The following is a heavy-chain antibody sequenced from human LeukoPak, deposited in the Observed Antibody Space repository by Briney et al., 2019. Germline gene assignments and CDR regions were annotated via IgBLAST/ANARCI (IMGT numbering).Heavy chain of an antibody. J-gene: IGHJ5*02. Sequence: GRSLRLSCAASGFTFSSYGMHWVRQAPGKGLEWVAVISYDGSNKYYADSGKGRFTISRDKAKNTLYLQMNSLRAEDTAVYYCAKDNRGTWGQGTLVTVSS. CDR1: GFTFSSYG. CDR2: ISYDGSNK. V-gene: IGHV3-30*18. CDR3: AKDNRGT.